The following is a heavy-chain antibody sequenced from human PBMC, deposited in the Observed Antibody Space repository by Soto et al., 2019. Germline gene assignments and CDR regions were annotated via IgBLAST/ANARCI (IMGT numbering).Heavy chain of an antibody. D-gene: IGHD2-8*02. CDR3: ARIYCSGGICFPNWVDP. J-gene: IGHJ5*02. V-gene: IGHV1-18*01. Sequence: ASVKVSCKASGYTFTSYGISWVRQAPGQGLEWLGWISAINGNTNYAQKFQGRVTMSADTSTSTAYMDLSSLRFEDTAIYYCARIYCSGGICFPNWVDPWGQGTLVTVSS. CDR1: GYTFTSYG. CDR2: ISAINGNT.